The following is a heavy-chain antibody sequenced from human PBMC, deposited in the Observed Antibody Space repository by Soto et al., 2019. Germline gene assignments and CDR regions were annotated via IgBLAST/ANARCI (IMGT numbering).Heavy chain of an antibody. CDR1: GYSFTSYA. V-gene: IGHV1-3*01. D-gene: IGHD3-22*01. CDR3: ARAAYYYDSSGYYPGDY. CDR2: INAGNGNA. J-gene: IGHJ4*02. Sequence: ASVKVSCKASGYSFTSYAIHWVRQAPGQRLEWMGWINAGNGNAKIPQKLQGRVTITRDTSASTAYKEVSSLRSEDTAVYYCARAAYYYDSSGYYPGDYWGQGSLVTVSS.